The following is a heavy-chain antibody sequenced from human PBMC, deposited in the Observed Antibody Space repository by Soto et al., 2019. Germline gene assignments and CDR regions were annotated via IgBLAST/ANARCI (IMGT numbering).Heavy chain of an antibody. V-gene: IGHV1-2*04. CDR3: ARETTGGYYGMAV. Sequence: GASVKVSCKASGYTFIGYYIHWVRRAPGQGLEWMGWINPRTGDTNYAPKFQGWVTMTRDTSTSTANMELSRLRSDATAVYYCARETTGGYYGMAVWGQGTTVTVSS. CDR1: GYTFIGYY. CDR2: INPRTGDT. D-gene: IGHD7-27*01. J-gene: IGHJ6*02.